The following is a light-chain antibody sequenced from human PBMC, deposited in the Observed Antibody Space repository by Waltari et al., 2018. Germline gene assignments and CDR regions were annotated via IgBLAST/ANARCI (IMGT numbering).Light chain of an antibody. V-gene: IGKV3-20*01. Sequence: EIVLTQSPGTLSLSPGEGATLSCRASQVVSSDYLAWYQQKPGQTPRLLIYGASSRVTGIPDRFSGSGSGTDFTLTISRLEPEDFAVYYCQHYDDSVWTFGQGTKVEVK. J-gene: IGKJ1*01. CDR1: QVVSSDY. CDR3: QHYDDSVWT. CDR2: GAS.